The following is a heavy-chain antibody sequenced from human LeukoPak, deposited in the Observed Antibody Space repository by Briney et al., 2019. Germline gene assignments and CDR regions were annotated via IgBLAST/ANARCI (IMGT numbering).Heavy chain of an antibody. V-gene: IGHV3-23*01. D-gene: IGHD2-21*01. Sequence: AGGSLRLSCAASGFTFSSYAMSWVRQAPGKGLEWVSAISGSGGSTYYADSVKGRFTISRDNSKNTLYLQMNSLRAEDTAVYYCARSDGYPRARYYDMDVWGQGTTVTVSS. J-gene: IGHJ6*02. CDR2: ISGSGGST. CDR1: GFTFSSYA. CDR3: ARSDGYPRARYYDMDV.